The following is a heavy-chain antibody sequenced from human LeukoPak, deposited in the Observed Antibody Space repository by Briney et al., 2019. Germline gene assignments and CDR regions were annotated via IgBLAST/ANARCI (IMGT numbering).Heavy chain of an antibody. CDR2: ISSSSSTI. Sequence: GRSLRLSCAASGFTFRSYSMNWVRQAPGKGLEWVSYISSSSSTIYYADSVKGRFTISRDNAKNSLYLQMNSLRAEDTAVYYFASRPSTIVWGKGTTVTVSS. J-gene: IGHJ6*04. CDR3: ASRPSTIV. CDR1: GFTFRSYS. V-gene: IGHV3-48*01. D-gene: IGHD1-26*01.